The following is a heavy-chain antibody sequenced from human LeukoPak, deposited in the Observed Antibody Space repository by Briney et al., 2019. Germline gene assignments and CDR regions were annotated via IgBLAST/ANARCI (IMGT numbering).Heavy chain of an antibody. V-gene: IGHV3-23*01. CDR1: GFTFSSYA. J-gene: IGHJ4*02. D-gene: IGHD2-15*01. CDR3: AAARRIFHTFDY. CDR2: ISGSGGST. Sequence: TGGSLRLSCAASGFTFSSYAMSWVRQAPGKGLEWVSAISGSGGSTYYADSVKGRFTISRDNSKNTLYLQMNSLRAEDTAVYYCAAARRIFHTFDYWGQGTLVTVSS.